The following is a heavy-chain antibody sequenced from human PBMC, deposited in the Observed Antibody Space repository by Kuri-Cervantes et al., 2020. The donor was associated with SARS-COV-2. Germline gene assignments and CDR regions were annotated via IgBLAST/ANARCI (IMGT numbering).Heavy chain of an antibody. D-gene: IGHD3-16*01. V-gene: IGHV4-39*01. CDR1: GGSISSGGYY. CDR3: ARHLGELFYYFDY. Sequence: SETLSLTCTVSGGSISSGGYYWSWIRQHPGKGLEWIGYIYYSGSTYYNPSLKSRVTISVDTSKNQFSLKLSPVTAADTAVYYCARHLGELFYYFDYWGQGTLVTVSS. CDR2: IYYSGST. J-gene: IGHJ4*02.